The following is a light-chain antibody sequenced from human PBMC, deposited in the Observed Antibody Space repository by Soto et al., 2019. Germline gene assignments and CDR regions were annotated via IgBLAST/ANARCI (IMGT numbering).Light chain of an antibody. CDR2: GAS. V-gene: IGKV3-20*01. CDR1: QSVSTNY. J-gene: IGKJ1*01. Sequence: ENVMTQSPGTLSLSPGERATLSFRASQSVSTNYVAWYQQKPGQAPRLLIYGASSRASGIPDRFRGSGSGTDFTLTISRLEPEDFAVYYCQQYANSHGTFGQGTKVDIK. CDR3: QQYANSHGT.